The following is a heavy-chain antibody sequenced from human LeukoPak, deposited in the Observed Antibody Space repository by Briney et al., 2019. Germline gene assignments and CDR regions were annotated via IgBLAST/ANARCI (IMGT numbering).Heavy chain of an antibody. CDR1: GYTFTGYY. V-gene: IGHV1-2*02. D-gene: IGHD3-3*01. CDR3: ARAVLRFLEWLS. J-gene: IGHJ4*02. CDR2: INPNSGGT. Sequence: ASVKVSCKASGYTFTGYYMHWVRQAPGQGLEWMGWINPNSGGTNYAQKFQGRVTMTRDTSNSTAYMELSRLRSDDTAVYYCARAVLRFLEWLSWGQGTLVTVSS.